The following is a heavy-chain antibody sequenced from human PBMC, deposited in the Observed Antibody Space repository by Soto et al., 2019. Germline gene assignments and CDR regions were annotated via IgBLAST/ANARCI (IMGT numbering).Heavy chain of an antibody. J-gene: IGHJ5*02. CDR3: AKDWTTPVP. Sequence: VGSLRLSCAASGFTFSSYGMHWVRQAPGKGLEWVAVISYDGSNKYYADSVKGRFTISRDNSKNTLYLQMNSLRAEDTAVYYCAKDWTTPVPWGQGTLVTVS. CDR2: ISYDGSNK. CDR1: GFTFSSYG. V-gene: IGHV3-30*18. D-gene: IGHD1-1*01.